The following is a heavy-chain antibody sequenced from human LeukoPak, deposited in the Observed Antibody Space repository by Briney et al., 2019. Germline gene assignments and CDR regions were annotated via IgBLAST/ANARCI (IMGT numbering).Heavy chain of an antibody. D-gene: IGHD3-10*01. CDR3: ARLKRPMVRGPIYYYMDV. Sequence: SETLSLTCTVSGGSISSSSYYWGWIRQPPGKGLEWIGSIYYSGSTYYNPSLKSRVTISVDTSKNQFSLKLSSVTAADTAVYYCARLKRPMVRGPIYYYMDVWGKGTTVTISS. J-gene: IGHJ6*03. CDR1: GGSISSSSYY. CDR2: IYYSGST. V-gene: IGHV4-39*01.